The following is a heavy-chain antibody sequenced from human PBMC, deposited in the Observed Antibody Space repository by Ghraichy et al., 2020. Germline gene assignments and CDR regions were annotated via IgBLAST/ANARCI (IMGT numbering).Heavy chain of an antibody. J-gene: IGHJ4*02. V-gene: IGHV3-53*04. CDR3: ARGQERSNYLDS. CDR2: MYSGGST. D-gene: IGHD1-1*01. Sequence: GGSLRLSCAASGITVSTNYMSWVRQAPGKGLEWVSTMYSGGSTYYAASVKGRFIISRHNSKNMLFLQMNCLSRDDTATYYCARGQERSNYLDSWGQGTLVTVSP. CDR1: GITVSTNY.